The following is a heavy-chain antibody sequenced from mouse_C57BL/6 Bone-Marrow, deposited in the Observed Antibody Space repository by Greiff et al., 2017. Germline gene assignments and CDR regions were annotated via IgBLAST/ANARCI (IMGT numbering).Heavy chain of an antibody. CDR1: GYSFTVYY. V-gene: IGHV1-42*01. CDR3: ARDTTVVAPVAY. J-gene: IGHJ3*01. CDR2: INPSTGGT. D-gene: IGHD1-1*01. Sequence: VQLQQSGPELVKPGASVKISCKASGYSFTVYYMNWVKQSPEKSLEWIGEINPSTGGTTYNQKFKAKATLTVDKSSSTAYMQLKSLTSEDSAVYYCARDTTVVAPVAYWGQGTLVTVSA.